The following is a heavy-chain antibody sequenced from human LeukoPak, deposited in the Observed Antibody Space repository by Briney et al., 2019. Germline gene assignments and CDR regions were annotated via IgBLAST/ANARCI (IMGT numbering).Heavy chain of an antibody. CDR2: IIPIFGTR. Sequence: ASVKVSCKASGGTFSSYAISWVRQAPGQGLEWMGRIIPIFGTRNYAQKFQGRVAIITDESTSTAYMELSSLRSEDTAVYYCARDTRRQSSSGYYLMDAFDIWGQGTMVTVSS. D-gene: IGHD3-22*01. V-gene: IGHV1-69*05. CDR3: ARDTRRQSSSGYYLMDAFDI. J-gene: IGHJ3*02. CDR1: GGTFSSYA.